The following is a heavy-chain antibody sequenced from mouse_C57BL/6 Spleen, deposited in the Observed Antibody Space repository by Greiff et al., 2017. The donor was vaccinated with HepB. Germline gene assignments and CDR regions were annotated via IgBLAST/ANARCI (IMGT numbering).Heavy chain of an antibody. CDR2: IWSGGST. CDR1: GFSFTSYG. J-gene: IGHJ2*01. D-gene: IGHD2-5*01. V-gene: IGHV2-2*01. Sequence: QVQLQQSGPGLVQPSPCLSITCTVSGFSFTSYGVHWVRQSPGKGLEWLGVIWSGGSTDYNAAFISRLSISKDKSKSQVFFKMNSLQADDTAIYSCALSYAYYSNLDYWGQGTTLTVSS. CDR3: ALSYAYYSNLDY.